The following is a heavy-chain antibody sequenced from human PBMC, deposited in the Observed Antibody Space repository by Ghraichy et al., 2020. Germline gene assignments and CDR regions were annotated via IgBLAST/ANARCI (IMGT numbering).Heavy chain of an antibody. CDR3: ATTGPTPSESIVGATVYYYYGMDV. CDR1: GYTLTELS. D-gene: IGHD1-26*01. Sequence: ASVKVSCKVSGYTLTELSMHWVRQAPGKGLEWMGGFDPEDGETIYAQKIQGRVTMTEDTSTDTAYMELSSLRSEDTVVYYCATTGPTPSESIVGATVYYYYGMDVWGQGTTVTVSS. J-gene: IGHJ6*02. CDR2: FDPEDGET. V-gene: IGHV1-24*01.